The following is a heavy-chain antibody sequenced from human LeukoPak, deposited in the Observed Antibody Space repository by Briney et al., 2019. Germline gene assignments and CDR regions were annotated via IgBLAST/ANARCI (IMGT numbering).Heavy chain of an antibody. V-gene: IGHV3-74*01. D-gene: IGHD3-9*01. CDR3: ARGQDILTGYYLDY. CDR1: GFTFSSYW. J-gene: IGHJ4*02. CDR2: INSDGSST. Sequence: GGSLRLPCAASGFTFSSYWMHWVRQAPGKGLVWVSRINSDGSSTSYADSVKGRFTNSRDNAKNTLYLQMNSLRAEDTAVYYCARGQDILTGYYLDYWGQGTLVTVSS.